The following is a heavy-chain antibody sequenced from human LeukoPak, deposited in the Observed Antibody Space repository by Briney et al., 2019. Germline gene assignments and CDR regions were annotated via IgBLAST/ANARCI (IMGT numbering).Heavy chain of an antibody. V-gene: IGHV4-59*08. CDR2: IYYSGST. J-gene: IGHJ2*01. Sequence: PSETPSLTCTVSGGSISSYYWSWIRQPPGKGLEWIGYIYYSGSTNYNPSLKSRVTISVDTSKNQFSLKLSSVTAADTAVYYCARLITMVRGVYWYFDLWGRGTLVTVSS. CDR1: GGSISSYY. D-gene: IGHD3-10*01. CDR3: ARLITMVRGVYWYFDL.